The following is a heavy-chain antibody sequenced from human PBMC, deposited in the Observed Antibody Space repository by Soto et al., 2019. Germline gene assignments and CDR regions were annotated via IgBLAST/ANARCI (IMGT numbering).Heavy chain of an antibody. D-gene: IGHD1-26*01. Sequence: QVQLQESGPGLVKPSETLSLTCTVTGGSTSSYYWSWLRQPPGKGLGWIGYNSYSGSTDYNPSLKSRVTISVDTSKNQFSLKLSSATAADTAVYYCARHGGSYSFDYWGQGTLVTVSS. J-gene: IGHJ4*02. CDR2: NSYSGST. CDR3: ARHGGSYSFDY. CDR1: GGSTSSYY. V-gene: IGHV4-59*08.